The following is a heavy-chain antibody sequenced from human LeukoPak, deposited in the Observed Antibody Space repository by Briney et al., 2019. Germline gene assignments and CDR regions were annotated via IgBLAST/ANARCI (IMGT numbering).Heavy chain of an antibody. Sequence: PSETLSLTCTVSGGSISSYYWSWIRQPPGKGLEWIACISYSGSTKYNPSLKSRVTISVDTSKNQFSLKLSSVTAADTAVYYCAKYGYSYGPYYFDYWGQGTLVTVSS. CDR3: AKYGYSYGPYYFDY. J-gene: IGHJ4*02. CDR2: ISYSGST. V-gene: IGHV4-59*08. D-gene: IGHD5-18*01. CDR1: GGSISSYY.